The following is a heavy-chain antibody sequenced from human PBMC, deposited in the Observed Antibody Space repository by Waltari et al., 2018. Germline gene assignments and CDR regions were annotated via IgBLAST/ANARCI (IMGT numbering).Heavy chain of an antibody. CDR3: TTGIEYSSSSIYFDS. CDR2: IKRKADGGTT. CDR1: GFPFTNAW. V-gene: IGHV3-15*01. D-gene: IGHD6-6*01. Sequence: EVQLVESGGGLVKPGESLRLSCAASGFPFTNAWMPWVRQAPGKGLEWVGRIKRKADGGTTDYAAAVKGRFTISRDDSKNTLYLQMNSLKAEDTAVYYCTTGIEYSSSSIYFDSWGQGTLVTVSS. J-gene: IGHJ4*02.